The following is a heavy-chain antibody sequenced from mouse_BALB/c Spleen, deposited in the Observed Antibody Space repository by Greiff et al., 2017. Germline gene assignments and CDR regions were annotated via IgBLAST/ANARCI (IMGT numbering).Heavy chain of an antibody. CDR1: GFTFSSFG. CDR2: FSSGSSTI. CDR3: ARDYYGSYYYFDY. J-gene: IGHJ2*01. V-gene: IGHV5-17*02. Sequence: EVMLVESGGGLVQPGGSRKLSCAASGFTFSSFGMHWVRQAPEKGLEWVAYFSSGSSTIYYADTVKGRFTISRDNPKNTLFLQMTSLRSEDTAMYYCARDYYGSYYYFDYWGQGTTLTVSS. D-gene: IGHD1-1*01.